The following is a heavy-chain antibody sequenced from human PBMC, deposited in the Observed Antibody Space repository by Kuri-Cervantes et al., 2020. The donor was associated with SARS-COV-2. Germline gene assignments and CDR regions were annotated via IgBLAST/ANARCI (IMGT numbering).Heavy chain of an antibody. J-gene: IGHJ4*02. CDR3: ARDLGTIEGRDY. Sequence: GGSLRLACAASGFTVSSNYMSWVRQAPGKGLEWVSVIYSGGSTYYADSVKGRFTISRDNSKNTLYLQMNSLRAEETAVYSCARDLGTIEGRDYWGQGTLVTISS. CDR1: GFTVSSNY. D-gene: IGHD1-1*01. CDR2: IYSGGST. V-gene: IGHV3-66*02.